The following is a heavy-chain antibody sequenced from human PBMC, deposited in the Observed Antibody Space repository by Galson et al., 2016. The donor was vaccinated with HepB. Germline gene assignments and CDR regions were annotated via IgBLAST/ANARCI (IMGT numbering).Heavy chain of an antibody. V-gene: IGHV3-23*01. D-gene: IGHD6-19*01. CDR3: ARGDYSSGEPGY. CDR2: IRGSGTGT. Sequence: SLRLSCAASGFSISIYSMNWVRQAPGKGLEWVSAIRGSGTGTSYTDSVKGRFTISRDNSKDTLYLYMSGLRPEDTAVYYCARGDYSSGEPGYWGQETLVTVSS. CDR1: GFSISIYS. J-gene: IGHJ4*02.